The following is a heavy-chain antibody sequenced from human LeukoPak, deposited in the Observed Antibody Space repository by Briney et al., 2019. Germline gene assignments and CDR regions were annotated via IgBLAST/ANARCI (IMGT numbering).Heavy chain of an antibody. D-gene: IGHD3-10*01. V-gene: IGHV3-7*03. J-gene: IGHJ4*02. CDR2: IKQDGSEK. CDR1: GFTVSSNY. Sequence: GGSLRLSCAASGFTVSSNYMSWVRQAPGKGLEWVANIKQDGSEKYYVDSVKGRFTISRDNAKNSLYLQMNSLRAEDTAVYYCARASGSYYNGLYFDYWGQGTLVTVSS. CDR3: ARASGSYYNGLYFDY.